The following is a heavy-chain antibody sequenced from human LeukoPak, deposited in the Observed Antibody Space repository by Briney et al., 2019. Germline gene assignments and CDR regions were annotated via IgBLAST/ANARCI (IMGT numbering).Heavy chain of an antibody. CDR3: ARGDMSDCSGGSCYFTGFDY. CDR1: GGSFSGYY. J-gene: IGHJ4*02. V-gene: IGHV4-34*01. CDR2: INHSGST. D-gene: IGHD2-15*01. Sequence: PSETLSLTCAVYGGSFSGYYWSWIRQPPGKGLEWIGGINHSGSTNYNPSLKSRVTISVDTSKNQFSLKLSSVTAADTAVYYCARGDMSDCSGGSCYFTGFDYWGQGTLVTVSS.